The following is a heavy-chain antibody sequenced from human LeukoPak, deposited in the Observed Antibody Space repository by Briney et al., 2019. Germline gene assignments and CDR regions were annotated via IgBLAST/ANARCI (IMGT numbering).Heavy chain of an antibody. J-gene: IGHJ4*02. Sequence: LSCAAXGFTFSSYWXHWVRQAPGKGLVWVSHINSDGSSSTYADSVKGRFTISRDKAKNTLYLHMNSLRAEDTAVYYCARDRGCRTTSCPFDSWGQGTLVAVSS. V-gene: IGHV3-74*03. CDR3: ARDRGCRTTSCPFDS. D-gene: IGHD2-2*01. CDR1: GFTFSSYW. CDR2: INSDGSSS.